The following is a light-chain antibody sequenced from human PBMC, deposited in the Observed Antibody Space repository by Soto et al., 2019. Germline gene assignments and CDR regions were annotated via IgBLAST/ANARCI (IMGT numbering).Light chain of an antibody. Sequence: EIVMTQSPATLSVSPGERATLSCWASQSVSSNLAWYQQKPGQAPRLLIYGASTRATGIPARFSGSGSGTEFPLTISSLQYEDFAVYYCQRYNYWSTFGGGTKVEIK. CDR3: QRYNYWST. CDR2: GAS. J-gene: IGKJ4*01. CDR1: QSVSSN. V-gene: IGKV3D-15*01.